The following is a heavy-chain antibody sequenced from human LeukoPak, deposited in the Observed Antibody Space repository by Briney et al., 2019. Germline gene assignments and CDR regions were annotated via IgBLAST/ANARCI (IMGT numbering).Heavy chain of an antibody. V-gene: IGHV4-31*03. Sequence: PSETLSLTCTVSGGSISSGDYYWSWIRQPPGKGLEWIGYIYYSGSTYYNPSLKSRVTISVDTSKNQFSLKLSSVTAADTAVYYCARDDGYPMKYYFDYWGQGTLVTVSS. CDR3: ARDDGYPMKYYFDY. CDR1: GGSISSGDYY. D-gene: IGHD5-24*01. J-gene: IGHJ4*02. CDR2: IYYSGST.